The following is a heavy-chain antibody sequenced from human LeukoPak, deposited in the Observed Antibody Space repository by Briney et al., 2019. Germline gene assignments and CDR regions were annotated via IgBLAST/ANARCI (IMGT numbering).Heavy chain of an antibody. CDR1: GFXFSSYG. CDR3: AKDLEYYGSGELGMDV. J-gene: IGHJ6*02. Sequence: PGGSLRFSCAASGFXFSSYGMHWVRQAPGKGLEWVAVISYDGSNKYYADSVKGRFTISRDNCKNTLYLQMNSLRAEDTAVYYCAKDLEYYGSGELGMDVWGQGTTVTVSS. CDR2: ISYDGSNK. D-gene: IGHD3-10*01. V-gene: IGHV3-30*18.